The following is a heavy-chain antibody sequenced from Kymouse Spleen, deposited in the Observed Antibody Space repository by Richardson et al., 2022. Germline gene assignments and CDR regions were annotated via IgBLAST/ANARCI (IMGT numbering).Heavy chain of an antibody. D-gene: IGHD5-18,IGHD5-18*01. Sequence: EVQLVQSGAEVKKPGESLKISCKGSGYSFTSYWIGWVRQMPGKGLEWMGIIYPGDSDTRYSPSFQGQVTISADKSISTAYLQWSSLKASDTAMYYCARRHVDTAMVTNFYFDYWGQGTLVTVSS. J-gene: IGHJ4*02. CDR3: ARRHVDTAMVTNFYFDY. V-gene: IGHV5-51*01. CDR2: IYPGDSDT. CDR1: GYSFTSYW.